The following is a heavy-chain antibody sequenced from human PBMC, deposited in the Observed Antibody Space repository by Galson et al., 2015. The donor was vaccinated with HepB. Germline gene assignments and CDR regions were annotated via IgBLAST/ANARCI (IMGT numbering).Heavy chain of an antibody. J-gene: IGHJ5*02. V-gene: IGHV1-2*02. D-gene: IGHD2-2*01. Sequence: VKVSCKASGYTFTGYYMHWVRQAPGQGLEWMGWINPNSGGTNYAQKFQGRVTMTRDTSISTAYMELSRLRSDDTAVYYCARARRGIVVVPAASSASQARPYNWFDPWGQGTLVTVSS. CDR3: ARARRGIVVVPAASSASQARPYNWFDP. CDR2: INPNSGGT. CDR1: GYTFTGYY.